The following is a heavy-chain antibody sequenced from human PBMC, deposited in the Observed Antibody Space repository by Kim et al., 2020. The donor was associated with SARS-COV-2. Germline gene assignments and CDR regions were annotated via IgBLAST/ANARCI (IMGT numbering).Heavy chain of an antibody. CDR2: INAGNGNT. J-gene: IGHJ4*02. CDR1: GYTFTSYA. D-gene: IGHD6-19*01. Sequence: ASVKVSCKASGYTFTSYAKHWVRQAPGQRLEWMGWINAGNGNTKYSQKFQGRVTITRDTSASTAYMELSSLRSEDTAVYYCARDHGSGWYPPDYWGQGTLVTVSS. V-gene: IGHV1-3*01. CDR3: ARDHGSGWYPPDY.